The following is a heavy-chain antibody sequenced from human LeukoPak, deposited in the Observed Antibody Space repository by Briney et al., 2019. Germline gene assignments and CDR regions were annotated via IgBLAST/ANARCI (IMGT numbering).Heavy chain of an antibody. CDR2: IYYSGST. CDR1: GGSISSYY. CDR3: ARVGSSGYYYGGRWFDP. Sequence: SETLSLTCAVSGGSISSYYWSWIRQPPGKGPEWIGYIYYSGSTNYNPSLKSRVTISVDTSKNQFSLKLSSVTAADTAVYYCARVGSSGYYYGGRWFDPWGQGTLVTVSS. V-gene: IGHV4-59*13. D-gene: IGHD3-22*01. J-gene: IGHJ5*02.